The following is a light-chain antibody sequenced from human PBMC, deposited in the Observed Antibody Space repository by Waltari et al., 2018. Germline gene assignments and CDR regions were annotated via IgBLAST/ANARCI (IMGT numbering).Light chain of an antibody. J-gene: IGLJ3*02. CDR2: LNNDGSH. Sequence: QLVLTQAPSASASLGASVTLTCTLSSGHSNYVIAWHQQQPEKGPRYLIRLNNDGSHRKGDGIPDRCSGSRSGAGCYLTISSLQSEDEADYYCQTWGTGVVVFGGGTKLTVL. CDR1: SGHSNYV. CDR3: QTWGTGVVV. V-gene: IGLV4-69*01.